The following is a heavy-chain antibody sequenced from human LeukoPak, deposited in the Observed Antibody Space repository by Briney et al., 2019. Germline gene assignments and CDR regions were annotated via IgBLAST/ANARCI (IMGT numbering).Heavy chain of an antibody. D-gene: IGHD3-10*01. CDR3: ARRTLLWFGELFGRNWFDP. CDR1: GGSFSGYY. V-gene: IGHV4-34*01. Sequence: SETLSLTCAVYGGSFSGYYWSWIRQPPGKGPEWSGEINHSGSTNYNPSLKSRVTISVDTSKNQFSLKLSSVTAADTAVYYCARRTLLWFGELFGRNWFDPWGQGTLVTVSS. CDR2: INHSGST. J-gene: IGHJ5*02.